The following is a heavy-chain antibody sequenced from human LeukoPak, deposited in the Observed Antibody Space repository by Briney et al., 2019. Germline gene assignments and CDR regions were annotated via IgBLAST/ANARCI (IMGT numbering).Heavy chain of an antibody. CDR3: ARDLLRYFDWFDY. CDR2: IKQDGSEK. Sequence: GGSLRLSCAASGFTFSSYWMSWVRQAPGKGLEWVANIKQDGSEKYYEDSVKGRFTISRDNAKNSLYLQMNSLRAEDTAVYYCARDLLRYFDWFDYWGQGTLVTVSS. J-gene: IGHJ5*01. CDR1: GFTFSSYW. V-gene: IGHV3-7*01. D-gene: IGHD3-9*01.